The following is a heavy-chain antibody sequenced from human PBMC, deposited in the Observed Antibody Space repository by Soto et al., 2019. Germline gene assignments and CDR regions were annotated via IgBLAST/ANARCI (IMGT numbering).Heavy chain of an antibody. CDR2: IIPIFGTA. CDR3: ARDRGAGYCSGGSCYYFDY. CDR1: GGTFSSYA. Sequence: QVQLVQSGAEVKKPGSSVKVSCKASGGTFSSYAISWVRQAPGQGLEWMGGIIPIFGTANYAQKYQGRVTITADESTSTAYMELSSLRSEDTAVYYCARDRGAGYCSGGSCYYFDYWGQGTLVTVS. D-gene: IGHD2-15*01. J-gene: IGHJ4*02. V-gene: IGHV1-69*01.